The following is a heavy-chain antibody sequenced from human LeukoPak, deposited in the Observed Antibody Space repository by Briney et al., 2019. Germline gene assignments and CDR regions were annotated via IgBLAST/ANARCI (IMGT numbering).Heavy chain of an antibody. CDR3: TRDLNHDSSG. D-gene: IGHD3-22*01. CDR1: GFILSDYW. CDR2: IKFDGSEI. V-gene: IGHV3-7*01. J-gene: IGHJ4*02. Sequence: SGGSLRLSFAASGFILSDYWMTWVPQAPGKGLECVGNIKFDGSEIYYLDSVRGRFSISRDNAKNSLYLQMNSLRVEDTAVYYCTRDLNHDSSGWGQGTLVTVSS.